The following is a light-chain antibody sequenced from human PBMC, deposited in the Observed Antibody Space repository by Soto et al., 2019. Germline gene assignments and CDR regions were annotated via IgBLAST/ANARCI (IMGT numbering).Light chain of an antibody. CDR1: QSVLYSSNNKNY. V-gene: IGKV4-1*01. J-gene: IGKJ1*01. CDR3: QQYCSSWT. CDR2: WAS. Sequence: DIVMTQSPDSLAVSLGERATINCKSSQSVLYSSNNKNYLAWYQQKPGQPPKLLIYWASTRESGVPDRFSGSGSGTDFTLTISGLQAEHVAVYYCQQYCSSWTFGQGTKVEIK.